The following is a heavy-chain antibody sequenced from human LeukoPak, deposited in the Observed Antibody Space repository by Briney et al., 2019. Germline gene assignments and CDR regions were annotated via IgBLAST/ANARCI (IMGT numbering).Heavy chain of an antibody. CDR2: ISAGGGST. CDR3: ARHGSGRKYFDPLDY. D-gene: IGHD1-26*01. V-gene: IGHV3-23*01. J-gene: IGHJ4*02. Sequence: PGGSLRLSCADSGFTLSTYAMNWVRQAPGKGLEWVSGISAGGGSTYYADSVKGRFTVSRDNPKNTLNLQMDSLRVEDTAVYYCARHGSGRKYFDPLDYWGQGTLVTVSS. CDR1: GFTLSTYA.